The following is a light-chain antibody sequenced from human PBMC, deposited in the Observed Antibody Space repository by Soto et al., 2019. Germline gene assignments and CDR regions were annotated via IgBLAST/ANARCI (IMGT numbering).Light chain of an antibody. J-gene: IGKJ5*01. V-gene: IGKV3-11*01. CDR1: QSFRGL. CDR3: QQRHMWHIT. CDR2: DAY. Sequence: EVVLTQSPVTLSLSPGERATLSCRASQSFRGLLAWYQQKPGQTPRLLIYDAYNRATGIPPRFSGSGSGTDFTLTISSLEPEDSAVYYCQQRHMWHITFGQGTRLEIQ.